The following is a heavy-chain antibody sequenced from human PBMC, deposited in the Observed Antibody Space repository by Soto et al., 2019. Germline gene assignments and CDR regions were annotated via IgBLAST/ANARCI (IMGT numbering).Heavy chain of an antibody. V-gene: IGHV4-34*01. CDR2: INHSGST. CDR3: ARDKVALFRREKSWFDP. Sequence: QVQLQQWGAGLLKPSETLSLTCAVYGGSFSGYYWSWIRQPPGKGLEWIGEINHSGSTNYNPSLNSRVTISVDTSKNQFSLKLSSVTAADTAVYYCARDKVALFRREKSWFDPWGQGTLVTVSS. D-gene: IGHD2-15*01. J-gene: IGHJ5*02. CDR1: GGSFSGYY.